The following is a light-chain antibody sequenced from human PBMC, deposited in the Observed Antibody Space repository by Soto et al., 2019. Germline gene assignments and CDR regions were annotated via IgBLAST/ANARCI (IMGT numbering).Light chain of an antibody. V-gene: IGLV2-14*01. CDR3: SSYTTSSAYV. CDR2: DVS. Sequence: QSVLTRPASVSGSPGQSITISCTGTSSDVGAYNYVSWYQQHPGKAPKLMIYDVSNRPSGVSNRFSVSKSGNTASLTISGLQAEDEADYYCSSYTTSSAYVFGTGTKVTVL. CDR1: SSDVGAYNY. J-gene: IGLJ1*01.